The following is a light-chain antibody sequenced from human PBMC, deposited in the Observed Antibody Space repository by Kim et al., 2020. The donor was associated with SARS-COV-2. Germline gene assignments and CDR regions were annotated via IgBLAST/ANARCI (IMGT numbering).Light chain of an antibody. CDR3: QAWDSSTHVV. J-gene: IGLJ2*01. CDR2: QDS. V-gene: IGLV3-1*01. CDR1: KLGDKY. Sequence: VSPGQTASITCSGDKLGDKYACWYQQKPGQSPVLVIYQDSKRPSGIPERFSGSNSGNTATLTISGTQAMDEADYYCQAWDSSTHVVFGGGTQLTVL.